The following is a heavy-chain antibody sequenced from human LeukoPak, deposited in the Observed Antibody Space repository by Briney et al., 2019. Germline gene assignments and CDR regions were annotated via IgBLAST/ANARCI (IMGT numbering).Heavy chain of an antibody. V-gene: IGHV4-34*01. D-gene: IGHD2-2*01. Sequence: SETLSLTCAVYGVSFSGYYWSWIRQPPGKGLEWIGEINHSGSTNYNPSLKSRVTISVGTSKNQFSLKLSSVTAADTAVYYCARGSSTTHWGQGTLVTVSS. CDR3: ARGSSTTH. J-gene: IGHJ4*02. CDR2: INHSGST. CDR1: GVSFSGYY.